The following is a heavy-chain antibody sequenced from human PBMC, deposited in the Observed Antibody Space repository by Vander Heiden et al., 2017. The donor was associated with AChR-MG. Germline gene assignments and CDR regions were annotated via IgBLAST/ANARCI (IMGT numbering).Heavy chain of an antibody. D-gene: IGHD2-15*01. V-gene: IGHV1-69*06. CDR3: ARGGLGWFSRRAFDI. CDR1: GGPFSRYA. J-gene: IGHJ3*02. Sequence: VLPVQSGAAAKKPGSPVKVSCQASGGPFSRYAISWVPQAPGQGLEWMGGIIPIFGTANYAQKFQGRVTITADKSTSTAYMELSSLRSEDTAVYYCARGGLGWFSRRAFDIWGQGTMVTVSS. CDR2: IIPIFGTA.